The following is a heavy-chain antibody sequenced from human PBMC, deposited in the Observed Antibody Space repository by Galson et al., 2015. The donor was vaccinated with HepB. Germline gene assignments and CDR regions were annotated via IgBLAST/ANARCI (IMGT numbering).Heavy chain of an antibody. D-gene: IGHD3-22*01. CDR3: ARTGPLDYYDSSGYGDDASDI. J-gene: IGHJ3*02. CDR1: GYTFTSYA. Sequence: SVKVSCKASGYTFTSYAMHWVRQAPGQRLEWMGWINAGNGNTKYSQKFQGRVTITRDTSASTAYMELSSLRSEDTAVYYCARTGPLDYYDSSGYGDDASDIWGQGTMVTASS. CDR2: INAGNGNT. V-gene: IGHV1-3*01.